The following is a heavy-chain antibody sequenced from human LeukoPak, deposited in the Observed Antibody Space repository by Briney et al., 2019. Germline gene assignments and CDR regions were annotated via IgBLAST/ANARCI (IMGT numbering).Heavy chain of an antibody. Sequence: PGGSLRLSCAASGFIFSNYGMSWVRQAPGKGLEWVSVISGCGGNSYYADSVKGRFTISRDNFKNTLFLQMNSLRAEDTAVYYRAREAGRWLHQQDYWGQGTLVTVSS. J-gene: IGHJ4*02. V-gene: IGHV3-23*01. CDR1: GFIFSNYG. D-gene: IGHD5-24*01. CDR2: ISGCGGNS. CDR3: AREAGRWLHQQDY.